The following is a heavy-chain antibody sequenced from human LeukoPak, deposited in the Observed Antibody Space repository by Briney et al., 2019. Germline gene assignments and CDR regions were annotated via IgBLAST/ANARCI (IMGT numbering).Heavy chain of an antibody. CDR1: GFTVSSNY. V-gene: IGHV3-53*01. D-gene: IGHD4-17*01. J-gene: IGHJ4*02. Sequence: GGSLRLSCAASGFTVSSNYMSWVRQAPGKGLEWVSVIYSGGSTYYADSVKGRFTISRDNSKNTLYLQMNSLRAEDTAVYYCARAHYGDYGGVYYFDYWGQGTLVTVSS. CDR3: ARAHYGDYGGVYYFDY. CDR2: IYSGGST.